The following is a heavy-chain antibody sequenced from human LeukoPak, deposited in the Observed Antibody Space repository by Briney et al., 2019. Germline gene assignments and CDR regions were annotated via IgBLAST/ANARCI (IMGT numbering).Heavy chain of an antibody. J-gene: IGHJ4*02. CDR1: GGSISSYY. Sequence: PSETLSLTCTVSGGSISSYYWSWIRQPPGKGLEWIGYVFYSGSTNYNPSLKSRVTISVDTSKNQFSLKLSSVTAADTAVYYCARVFEWLPDYWGQGTLVTVSS. CDR2: VFYSGST. D-gene: IGHD3-3*01. CDR3: ARVFEWLPDY. V-gene: IGHV4-59*01.